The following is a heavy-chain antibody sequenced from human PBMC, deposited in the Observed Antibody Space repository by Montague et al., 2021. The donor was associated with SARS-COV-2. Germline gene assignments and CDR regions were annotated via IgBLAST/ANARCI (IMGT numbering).Heavy chain of an antibody. CDR2: IYYSGST. D-gene: IGHD3-22*01. CDR1: GGSISSYY. V-gene: IGHV4-59*12. J-gene: IGHJ4*02. CDR3: ARELRRIIMIVDIRGFDY. Sequence: SETLSLTCTVSGGSISSYYWSWIRQPPGKGLEWIGYIYYSGSTNYNPSLKSRVTISVDTSKNQFSLKLSSVTAEDTAVYYCARELRRIIMIVDIRGFDYWGQGTLVTVSS.